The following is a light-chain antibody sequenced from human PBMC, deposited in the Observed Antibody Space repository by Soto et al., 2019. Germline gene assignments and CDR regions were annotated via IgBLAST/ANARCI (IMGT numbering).Light chain of an antibody. Sequence: EIALTQSPGTLSLSPGERATLSCRASQSVTHNYLAWYQQKPDQAPRLLIYGASIGATGIPDRFSGSGSGTDFTLTISRLEPEDFAVYYCLQYGIPLWTFGQGTKVDIK. CDR2: GAS. CDR3: LQYGIPLWT. CDR1: QSVTHNY. V-gene: IGKV3-20*01. J-gene: IGKJ1*01.